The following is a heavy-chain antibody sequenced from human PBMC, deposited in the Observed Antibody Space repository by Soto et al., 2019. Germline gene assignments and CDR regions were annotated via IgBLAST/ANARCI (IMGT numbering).Heavy chain of an antibody. Sequence: GGSLRLSCTASGFTFGDYAMSWFRQAPGKGLEWVGFIRSKAYGGTTEYAASVKGRFTISRDDSKSIAYLQMNSLKTEDTAVYYCTRDEVFDSSSWYFDYWGQGTLVTVSS. D-gene: IGHD6-13*01. CDR1: GFTFGDYA. CDR2: IRSKAYGGTT. CDR3: TRDEVFDSSSWYFDY. V-gene: IGHV3-49*03. J-gene: IGHJ4*02.